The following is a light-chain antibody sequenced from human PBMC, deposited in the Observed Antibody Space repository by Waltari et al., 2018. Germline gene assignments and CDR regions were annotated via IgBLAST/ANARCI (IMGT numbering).Light chain of an antibody. CDR3: QQYENLPT. CDR1: QDINNY. Sequence: DIQMTQSPSSLSASVGDRVTITCQASQDINNYLNWYQQKRGRAPKLLLYDASNLETGVPSRFSGSGSGTTFTLTIPSLQPEDFATYYCQQYENLPTFGQGTKVDIK. CDR2: DAS. J-gene: IGKJ1*01. V-gene: IGKV1-33*01.